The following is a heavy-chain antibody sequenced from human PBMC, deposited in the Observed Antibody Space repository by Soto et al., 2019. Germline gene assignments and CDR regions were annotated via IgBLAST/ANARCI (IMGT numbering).Heavy chain of an antibody. CDR1: GFTFSSYS. V-gene: IGHV3-48*02. Sequence: PGGSLRLSCAASGFTFSSYSMNWVRQAPGKGLEWVSYISSSSSTIYYADSVKGRFTISRDNAKNSLYLQMNSLRDEDTAVYYCARDVRFLVVRGSWFDPWGQGTQVTVSS. CDR2: ISSSSSTI. D-gene: IGHD3-10*01. J-gene: IGHJ5*02. CDR3: ARDVRFLVVRGSWFDP.